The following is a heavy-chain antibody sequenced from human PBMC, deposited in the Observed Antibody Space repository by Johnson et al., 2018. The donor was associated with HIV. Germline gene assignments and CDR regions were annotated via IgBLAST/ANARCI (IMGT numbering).Heavy chain of an antibody. J-gene: IGHJ3*02. CDR3: AGDIFYTDTAFDI. V-gene: IGHV3-20*04. CDR2: INWNGGSK. Sequence: VQLVESGGGLVKPGGSLRLSCAASGFTFSNAWMSWVRQAPGKGLEWVSGINWNGGSKGYEDSVKGRFTIYRDNAKNSLYLQMNSLRAEDTALYYCAGDIFYTDTAFDIWGQGTMVTVSS. CDR1: GFTFSNAW.